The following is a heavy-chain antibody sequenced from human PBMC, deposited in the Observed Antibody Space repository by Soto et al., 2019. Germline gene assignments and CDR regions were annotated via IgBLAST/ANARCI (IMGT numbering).Heavy chain of an antibody. CDR1: GVTFSRYA. J-gene: IGHJ4*02. Sequence: GESLRLSCIASGVTFSRYAMDWVRQAPGKGLDWVSTISGSGGSTYYADSVKGRFTISRDNSKNTLYLQMNSLRAEDTDVYYCAKKRGFAGSEGFDYWGQGPLVTVSS. CDR2: ISGSGGST. D-gene: IGHD6-13*01. CDR3: AKKRGFAGSEGFDY. V-gene: IGHV3-23*01.